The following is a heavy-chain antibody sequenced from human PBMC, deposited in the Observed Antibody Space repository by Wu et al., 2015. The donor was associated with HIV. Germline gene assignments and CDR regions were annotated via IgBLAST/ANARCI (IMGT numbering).Heavy chain of an antibody. CDR2: INPLFGTT. D-gene: IGHD6-19*01. Sequence: QVQLVQFGAEVKKPGSSVKVTCKASGDGFTSYAISWVRQAPGQGLEWMGGINPLFGTTKYAQNFQGRVTITTDEAKSIVYMELSSLRFDDTAVYYCARNTGSVATSLYSLGVWGQGTTVTVSS. CDR1: GDGFTSYA. CDR3: ARNTGSVATSLYSLGV. J-gene: IGHJ6*02. V-gene: IGHV1-69*05.